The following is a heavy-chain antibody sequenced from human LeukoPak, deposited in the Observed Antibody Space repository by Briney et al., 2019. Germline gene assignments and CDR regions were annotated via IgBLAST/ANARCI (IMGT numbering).Heavy chain of an antibody. CDR3: ARVYDYVWGSYRSDY. D-gene: IGHD3-16*02. V-gene: IGHV1-8*01. J-gene: IGHJ4*02. CDR1: GYTFTSYD. CDR2: MNPNSGNT. Sequence: GASVKVSCKASGYTFTSYDINWVRQAPGQGLEWMGWMNPNSGNTGYAQKFQGRVTMTRNTSISTAYMELSSLRSEDTAVYYCARVYDYVWGSYRSDYWGQGALVTVSS.